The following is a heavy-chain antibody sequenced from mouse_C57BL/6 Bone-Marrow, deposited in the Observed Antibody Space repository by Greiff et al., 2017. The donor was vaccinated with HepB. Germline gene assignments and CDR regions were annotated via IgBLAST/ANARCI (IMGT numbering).Heavy chain of an antibody. J-gene: IGHJ2*01. CDR2: INPNNGGT. CDR3: ARMGDSSGFLFDY. V-gene: IGHV1-18*01. Sequence: EVKLVESGPELVKPGASVKIPCKASGYTFTDYNMDWVKQSHGKSLEWIGDINPNNGGTIYNQKFKGKATLTVDKSSSTAYMELRSLTSEDTAVYYYARMGDSSGFLFDYWGQGTTLTVSS. CDR1: GYTFTDYN. D-gene: IGHD3-2*02.